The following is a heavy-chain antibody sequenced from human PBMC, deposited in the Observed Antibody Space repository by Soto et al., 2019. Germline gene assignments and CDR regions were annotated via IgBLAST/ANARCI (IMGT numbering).Heavy chain of an antibody. CDR2: ISAYNGNT. CDR3: ARPSDFWSDSNYYYYGMDV. J-gene: IGHJ6*02. CDR1: GYTFTSYG. D-gene: IGHD3-3*01. V-gene: IGHV1-18*04. Sequence: GASVKVSCKASGYTFTSYGISWVRQAPGQGLEWMGWISAYNGNTNYAQKLQGRVTMTTDTSTSTAYMELRSLRSDDTAVYYCARPSDFWSDSNYYYYGMDVWGQGTTVTVSS.